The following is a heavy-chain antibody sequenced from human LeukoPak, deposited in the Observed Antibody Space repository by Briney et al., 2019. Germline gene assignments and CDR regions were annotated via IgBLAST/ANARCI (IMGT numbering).Heavy chain of an antibody. Sequence: GGSLRLSCAASGVTFSSYSMNWVRQAPGKGLEWVSSISSSSSYIYYADSVKGRFTISRDNAKNSLYLQMNSLRAEDTAVYYCARARGYGDYAPDYWGQGTLVTVSS. V-gene: IGHV3-21*01. CDR1: GVTFSSYS. D-gene: IGHD4-17*01. J-gene: IGHJ4*02. CDR2: ISSSSSYI. CDR3: ARARGYGDYAPDY.